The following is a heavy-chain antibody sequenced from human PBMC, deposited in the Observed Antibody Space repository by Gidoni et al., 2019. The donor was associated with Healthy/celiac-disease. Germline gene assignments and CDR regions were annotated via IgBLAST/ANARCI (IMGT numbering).Heavy chain of an antibody. Sequence: EVQLLESGGGLVQPGGSLRLSCAASGLTFSSYAISWVRQAPGKGLEWVSAISGSGGSTYYADSVKGRFTISRDNSKNTLYLQMNSLRAEDTAVYYCAGSGVYWYFDLWGRGTLVTVSS. J-gene: IGHJ2*01. V-gene: IGHV3-23*01. CDR3: AGSGVYWYFDL. D-gene: IGHD7-27*01. CDR2: ISGSGGST. CDR1: GLTFSSYA.